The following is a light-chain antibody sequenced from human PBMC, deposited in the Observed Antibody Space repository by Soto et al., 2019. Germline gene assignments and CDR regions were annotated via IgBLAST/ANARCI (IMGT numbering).Light chain of an antibody. CDR1: SNDIGGYNL. CDR2: EAS. Sequence: QSALTQPASVSGSPGQSITISCTGTSNDIGGYNLVSWYQQHPGKAPKLIIYEASERPSGVSNRFSGSKSGNTASLTISGLQAEDEADYYCSSYVNYNTFVIFGGGTKLTVL. V-gene: IGLV2-14*02. CDR3: SSYVNYNTFVI. J-gene: IGLJ2*01.